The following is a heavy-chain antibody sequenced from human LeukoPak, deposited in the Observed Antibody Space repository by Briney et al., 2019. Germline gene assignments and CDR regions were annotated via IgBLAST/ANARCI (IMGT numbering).Heavy chain of an antibody. D-gene: IGHD3-16*02. CDR1: GFTFSRSW. J-gene: IGHJ4*02. V-gene: IGHV3-7*04. CDR2: INQDGSDK. CDR3: GRGDGYLVDY. Sequence: GGSLRLSCAASGFTFSRSWMTWVRQAPGKGLEWVANINQDGSDKSSVDSVRGRFTISRDNAKKSLYLQMNSLRAEDTAVYYCGRGDGYLVDYWGQGTLVTVSS.